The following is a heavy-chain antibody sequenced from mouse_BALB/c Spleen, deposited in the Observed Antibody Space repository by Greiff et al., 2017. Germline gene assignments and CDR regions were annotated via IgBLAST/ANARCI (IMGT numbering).Heavy chain of an antibody. CDR3: ARNSDGYYFDY. J-gene: IGHJ2*01. V-gene: IGHV2-4-1*01. D-gene: IGHD1-2*01. Sequence: VQLQQSGPGLVQPSQSLSITCTVSGFSLTSYGVHWVRQSPGKGLEWLGVIWSGGSTDYNAAFISRLSISKDNSKSQVFFKMNSLQADDTAIYYCARNSDGYYFDYWDQGTTLTVSS. CDR1: GFSLTSYG. CDR2: IWSGGST.